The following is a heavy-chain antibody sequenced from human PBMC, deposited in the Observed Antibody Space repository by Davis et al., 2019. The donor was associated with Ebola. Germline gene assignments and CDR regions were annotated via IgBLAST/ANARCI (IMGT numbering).Heavy chain of an antibody. D-gene: IGHD6-19*01. Sequence: GESLKISCAASGFTFSSYAMSWVRHAPGKGLEWVSAISGSGGSTYYADSVKGRFTISRDNSKNTLYLQMNSLRAEETAVYYCAKAPYGSGWHYGMDVWGQGTTVTVSS. V-gene: IGHV3-23*01. CDR3: AKAPYGSGWHYGMDV. CDR2: ISGSGGST. CDR1: GFTFSSYA. J-gene: IGHJ6*01.